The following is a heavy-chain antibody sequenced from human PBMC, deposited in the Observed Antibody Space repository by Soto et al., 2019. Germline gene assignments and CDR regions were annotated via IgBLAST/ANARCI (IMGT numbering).Heavy chain of an antibody. CDR3: AGLYQYGSSGYYGY. J-gene: IGHJ4*02. Sequence: ASVEVSCKESGNSFTTYYMHWVRQAPGQGLEWMGIINPSGGRTTYAQKFQGRVTITRDTSTSTFHMELSSLTSEDTAVYYCAGLYQYGSSGYYGYWGQGTLVTVSS. V-gene: IGHV1-46*01. CDR1: GNSFTTYY. CDR2: INPSGGRT. D-gene: IGHD3-22*01.